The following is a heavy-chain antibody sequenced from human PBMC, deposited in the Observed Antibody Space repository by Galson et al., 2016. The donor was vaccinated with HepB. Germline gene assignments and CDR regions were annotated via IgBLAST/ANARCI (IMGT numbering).Heavy chain of an antibody. V-gene: IGHV3-21*01. CDR2: ISENGDYV. D-gene: IGHD3-10*01. CDR1: GFTFNNYA. CDR3: MRERGVVLGDY. J-gene: IGHJ4*02. Sequence: SLRLSCAASGFTFNNYATNWVRQAPGKGLEYVSSISENGDYVFYRDSLKGRFTISRDNAKDTLYLEMNSLRVEDAGVYYCMRERGVVLGDYWGQGTLVTVSS.